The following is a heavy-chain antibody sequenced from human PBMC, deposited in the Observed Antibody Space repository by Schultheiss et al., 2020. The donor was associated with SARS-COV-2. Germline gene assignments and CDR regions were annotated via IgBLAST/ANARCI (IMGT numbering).Heavy chain of an antibody. CDR1: GFTVSSNY. V-gene: IGHV3-53*05. CDR2: IYSGGST. CDR3: ARSDSSGYLRWAFDI. J-gene: IGHJ3*02. Sequence: GGSLRLSCAASGFTVSSNYMSWVRQAPGKGLEWVSVIYSGGSTYYADSVKGRFTISRDNSQNTLYLQMNSLRAEDTAVYYCARSDSSGYLRWAFDIWGQGTMVTVSS. D-gene: IGHD3-22*01.